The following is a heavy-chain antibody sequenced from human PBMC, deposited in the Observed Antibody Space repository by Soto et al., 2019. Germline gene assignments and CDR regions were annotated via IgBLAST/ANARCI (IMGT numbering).Heavy chain of an antibody. CDR3: ETHHTNLVGKSRVYYGIDL. D-gene: IGHD1-26*01. Sequence: GGSLRLSCAASGFIFPNFAFHWIRQAPGKGLEWVAGISSDGTTRYYADSVKGRFSISRDNFKDTLFLQTNTLRPEDTAVYYCETHHTNLVGKSRVYYGIDLWGQGTTVTVSS. CDR2: ISSDGTTR. CDR1: GFIFPNFA. V-gene: IGHV3-30-3*01. J-gene: IGHJ6*02.